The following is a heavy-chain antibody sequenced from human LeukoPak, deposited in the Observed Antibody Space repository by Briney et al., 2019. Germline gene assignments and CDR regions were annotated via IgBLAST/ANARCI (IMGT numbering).Heavy chain of an antibody. CDR3: ARVFWGCTNGVCYKPSPFDY. D-gene: IGHD2-8*01. CDR2: ISAYNGNT. CDR1: GYTFTSYG. V-gene: IGHV1-18*01. Sequence: PEASVKVSCKASGYTFTSYGISWVRQAPGQGLEWMGWISAYNGNTNYAQKLQGRVTITTDESTSTAYMELSSLRSEDTAVYYCARVFWGCTNGVCYKPSPFDYWGQGTLVTVSS. J-gene: IGHJ4*02.